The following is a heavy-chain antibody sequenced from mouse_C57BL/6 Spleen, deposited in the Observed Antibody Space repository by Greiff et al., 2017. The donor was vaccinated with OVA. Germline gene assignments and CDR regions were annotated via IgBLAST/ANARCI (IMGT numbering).Heavy chain of an antibody. D-gene: IGHD1-1*01. CDR1: GYTFTSYW. V-gene: IGHV1-69*01. J-gene: IGHJ2*01. Sequence: QVQLQQSGAELVMPGASVKLSCKASGYTFTSYWMHWVKQRPGQGLEWIGEIDPSDSYTNYNQKFKGKSTLTVDKSSSTAYMQLSSLTSEDSAVYYCARWGGTTGYWGQGTTLTVSS. CDR2: IDPSDSYT. CDR3: ARWGGTTGY.